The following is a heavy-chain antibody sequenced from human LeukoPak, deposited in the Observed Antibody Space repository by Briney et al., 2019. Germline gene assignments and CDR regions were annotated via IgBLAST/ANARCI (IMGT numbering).Heavy chain of an antibody. J-gene: IGHJ4*02. CDR3: ARVRYGWELTYFDY. V-gene: IGHV1-18*01. CDR1: GYTFTSYG. CDR2: ISAYNGNT. D-gene: IGHD1-26*01. Sequence: ASVKVSCKASGYTFTSYGISWVRQAPGQGLEWMGWISAYNGNTNYAQKLQGRVTMTTDTSTSTAYMELRSLRSDDTAVYYCARVRYGWELTYFDYWGQGTLVTVSS.